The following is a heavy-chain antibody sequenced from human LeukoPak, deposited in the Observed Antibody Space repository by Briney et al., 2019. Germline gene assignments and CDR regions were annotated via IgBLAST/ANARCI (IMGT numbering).Heavy chain of an antibody. CDR2: INHSGGT. CDR3: ARGHPLLDY. CDR1: GGSLSGYY. Sequence: PSETLSLTCAVYGGSLSGYYWTWIRQPPGKGLEWIGEINHSGGTNYNPSLKSRVTISVDTSKNQFSLKLNSVTAADTAVYYCARGHPLLDYWGQGTLVTVSS. J-gene: IGHJ4*02. V-gene: IGHV4-34*01. D-gene: IGHD2-21*02.